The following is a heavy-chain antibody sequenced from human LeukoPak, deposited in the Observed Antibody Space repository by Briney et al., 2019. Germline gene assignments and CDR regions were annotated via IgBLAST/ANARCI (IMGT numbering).Heavy chain of an antibody. V-gene: IGHV4-31*03. Sequence: PSETLSLTCTVSGGSIISDNHFWSWLRQHPGKDLEWLGYIHHSGRAFYSPSLESRLTVSLDTSKNKFSLKLNSVMGADTAVYYCAREVNRPTDADAFDIWGQGTMVTVSS. J-gene: IGHJ3*02. CDR3: AREVNRPTDADAFDI. D-gene: IGHD1-26*01. CDR1: GGSIISDNHF. CDR2: IHHSGRA.